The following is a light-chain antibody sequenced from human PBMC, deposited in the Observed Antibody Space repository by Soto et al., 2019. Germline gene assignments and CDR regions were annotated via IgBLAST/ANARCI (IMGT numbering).Light chain of an antibody. Sequence: QSVLTQPPSVSGAPGQRVTISCTGNNSNLGAGYDVHWYQQLPGAAPKLVIFGNRNRPSGVPERFSGSKSGTSASLAITGLQAEDEADYYCCSYGGSYTWVFGGGTKLTVL. J-gene: IGLJ3*02. CDR3: CSYGGSYTWV. CDR2: GNR. V-gene: IGLV1-40*01. CDR1: NSNLGAGYD.